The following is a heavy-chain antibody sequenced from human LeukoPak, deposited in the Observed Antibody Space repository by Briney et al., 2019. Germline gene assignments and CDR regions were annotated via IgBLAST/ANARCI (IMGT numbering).Heavy chain of an antibody. D-gene: IGHD3-10*01. J-gene: IGHJ4*02. CDR1: GGSISSSNYY. CDR3: ARDRLLWFGELDF. Sequence: KPSETLSLTCTVSGGSISSSNYYWGSIRQPPGKGLEWIGSIYYSGNTYYNPSLKSRVTISVDMSKNQISLKLSSVTAADTAVYYCARDRLLWFGELDFWGQGTLVIVSS. CDR2: IYYSGNT. V-gene: IGHV4-39*07.